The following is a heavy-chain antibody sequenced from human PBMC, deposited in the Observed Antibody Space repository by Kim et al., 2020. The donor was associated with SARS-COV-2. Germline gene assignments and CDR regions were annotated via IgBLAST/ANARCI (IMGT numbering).Heavy chain of an antibody. J-gene: IGHJ6*02. CDR3: ARRGSGHGLDV. D-gene: IGHD6-25*01. Sequence: YSQKLQDRVTLTRDTFASTVYMELSSLMSEDTAVYNCARRGSGHGLDVWGQGTTVTVSS. V-gene: IGHV1-3*01.